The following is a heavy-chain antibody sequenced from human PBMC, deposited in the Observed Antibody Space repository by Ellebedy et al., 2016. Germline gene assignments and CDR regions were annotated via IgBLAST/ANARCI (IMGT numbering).Heavy chain of an antibody. CDR1: GYTFTTYG. CDR3: ARRSGSYYVDY. Sequence: ASVKVSCKASGYTFTTYGVHWVRQAPGQRLEWMGWINRGNDNTKYAQKFQGRVTITRDTSASTAYMDLRSLRSDDTAVYYCARRSGSYYVDYWGQGTLVTVSS. CDR2: INRGNDNT. J-gene: IGHJ4*02. D-gene: IGHD1-26*01. V-gene: IGHV1-3*01.